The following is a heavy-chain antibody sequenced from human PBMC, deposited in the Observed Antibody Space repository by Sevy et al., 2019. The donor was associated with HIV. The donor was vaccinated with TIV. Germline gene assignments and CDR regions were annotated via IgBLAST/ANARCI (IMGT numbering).Heavy chain of an antibody. D-gene: IGHD2-2*01. CDR2: IKSKTDGGTT. Sequence: GGSLRLSCAASGFTFSNAWMSWVRQAPGKGLEWVGRIKSKTDGGTTDYAAPVKVRFTISRDDSKNRLYLQMNSLKTEDTAVYYCTTVRVVVPAALEGYYYGMDVWGQGTTVTVSS. CDR1: GFTFSNAW. J-gene: IGHJ6*02. CDR3: TTVRVVVPAALEGYYYGMDV. V-gene: IGHV3-15*01.